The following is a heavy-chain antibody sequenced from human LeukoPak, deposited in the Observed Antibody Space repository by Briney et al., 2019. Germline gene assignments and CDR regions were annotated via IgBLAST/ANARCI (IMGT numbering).Heavy chain of an antibody. CDR1: GGTFSSYA. Sequence: ASVKVSCKASGGTFSSYAISWVRQAPGQGLEWMGGIIPIFGTANYAQKFQGRVTITADESTSTAYMELSSLRSEDTAVYCCASTYCSGGSCYYYFDYWGQGTLVTVSS. D-gene: IGHD2-15*01. CDR2: IIPIFGTA. J-gene: IGHJ4*02. CDR3: ASTYCSGGSCYYYFDY. V-gene: IGHV1-69*13.